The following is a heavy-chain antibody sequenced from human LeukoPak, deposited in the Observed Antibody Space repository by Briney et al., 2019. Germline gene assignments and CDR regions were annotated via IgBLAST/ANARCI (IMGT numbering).Heavy chain of an antibody. CDR2: ISYDGSND. J-gene: IGHJ4*02. Sequence: GGSLRLSCAASGFNFNSYYMHWVRQAPGKGLEWVAVISYDGSNDNYADSVKGRFTISRDNSKNTLYLQMNSLRAEDTAVFYCARDFRGYIDYWGQGTLVTVSS. CDR3: ARDFRGYIDY. D-gene: IGHD3-10*01. V-gene: IGHV3-30*03. CDR1: GFNFNSYY.